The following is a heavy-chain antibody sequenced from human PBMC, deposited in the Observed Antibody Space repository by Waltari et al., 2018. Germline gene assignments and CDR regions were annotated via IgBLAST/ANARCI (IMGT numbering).Heavy chain of an antibody. V-gene: IGHV4-34*01. J-gene: IGHJ6*02. CDR3: ARLMRYYYYGMDV. Sequence: QVQLPQWGAGLLKPSETLSLTCAVYGGSFSGSYCSWIRQPPGKGLEWSGEIKHNGSTNYNPSLKSRVTISVDTSKNQFSLKLSSVTAADTAVYYCARLMRYYYYGMDVWGQGTTVTVSS. D-gene: IGHD3-16*01. CDR2: IKHNGST. CDR1: GGSFSGSY.